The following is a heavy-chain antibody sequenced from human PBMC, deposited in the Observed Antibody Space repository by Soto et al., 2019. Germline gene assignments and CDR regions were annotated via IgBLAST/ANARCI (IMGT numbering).Heavy chain of an antibody. CDR1: GFSLISTRMA. CDR3: AHIVVAGLGYYFDY. Sequence: QITLKESGPTLVKPTQTLTLTCTFSGFSLISTRMAVGWIRQPPGKALEWLALIYWDDDKRYSPFLKSRLTITKDTSKNQVVLTMSTMYPVDTARYYCAHIVVAGLGYYFDYWGQGTLVTVSS. CDR2: IYWDDDK. D-gene: IGHD6-19*01. V-gene: IGHV2-5*02. J-gene: IGHJ4*02.